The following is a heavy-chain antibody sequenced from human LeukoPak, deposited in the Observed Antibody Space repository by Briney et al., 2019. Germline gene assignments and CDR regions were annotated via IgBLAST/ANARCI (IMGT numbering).Heavy chain of an antibody. Sequence: GASVKVSCKASGYTFTSYGISWVRQAPGQGLEWMGWISAYNGNTNYAQKLQGRVTMTTDTSTSTAYMELRSLRSDDTAVYCCARALSITIFHYYYYGMDVWGQGTTVTVS. D-gene: IGHD3-3*01. CDR1: GYTFTSYG. CDR3: ARALSITIFHYYYYGMDV. J-gene: IGHJ6*02. V-gene: IGHV1-18*01. CDR2: ISAYNGNT.